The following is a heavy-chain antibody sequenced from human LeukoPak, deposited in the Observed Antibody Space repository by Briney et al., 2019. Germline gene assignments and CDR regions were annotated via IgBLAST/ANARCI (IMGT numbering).Heavy chain of an antibody. CDR1: GGTFSSYA. CDR2: IIPILGIA. V-gene: IGHV1-69*04. CDR3: ARDHRRIAVAVRHRNGMDV. J-gene: IGHJ6*02. Sequence: ASVKVSCKASGGTFSSYAISWVRQAPGQGLEWMGRIIPILGIANYAQKFQGRVTITADKSTSTAYMELSSLRSEDTAVYYCARDHRRIAVAVRHRNGMDVWGQGTTVTVSS. D-gene: IGHD6-19*01.